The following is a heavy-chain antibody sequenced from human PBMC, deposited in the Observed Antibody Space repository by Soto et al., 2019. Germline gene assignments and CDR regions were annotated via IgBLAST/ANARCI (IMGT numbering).Heavy chain of an antibody. Sequence: QAQLVQSGAEVKKPGASVKVSCKASGYTFTSYGLDWVRQAPGQGLEWLGWISAYDGNTKYAQILQGRVSLTTDTSTTTGCMEVTSLRSDDTAMYFCARGGYYDSSVSRNYYYYGMNVWGQGTTVTVSS. CDR2: ISAYDGNT. J-gene: IGHJ6*02. CDR3: ARGGYYDSSVSRNYYYYGMNV. V-gene: IGHV1-18*01. D-gene: IGHD3-9*01. CDR1: GYTFTSYG.